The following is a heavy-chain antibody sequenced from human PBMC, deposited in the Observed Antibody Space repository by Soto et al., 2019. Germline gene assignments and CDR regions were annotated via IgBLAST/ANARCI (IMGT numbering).Heavy chain of an antibody. CDR1: GFTFNSYD. CDR3: ARGSCYPYYYNGMDV. V-gene: IGHV3-13*01. Sequence: EVQLVESGGGLVQPGGSLRLSCAASGFTFNSYDMHWVRQPTGKGLEWVSEIGISGDTHYPGSVKGRFTISRENAKNSLYLQMNSLRAGDTAVYYCARGSCYPYYYNGMDVWGQGTTVTVSS. J-gene: IGHJ6*02. D-gene: IGHD3-22*01. CDR2: IGISGDT.